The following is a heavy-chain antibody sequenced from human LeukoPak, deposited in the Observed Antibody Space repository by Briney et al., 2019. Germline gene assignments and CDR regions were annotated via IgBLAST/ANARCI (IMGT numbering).Heavy chain of an antibody. CDR2: INPTGGGT. D-gene: IGHD3-10*01. V-gene: IGHV1-46*01. CDR3: ARENLLNGSGYFDY. J-gene: IGHJ4*02. Sequence: ASVKVSCKASGYTFTKYYMHWVRQAPGQGLEWVGIINPTGGGTTYAQKFQGRVTMTRDTSTSTVYMELSSLGSEDTAVYYCARENLLNGSGYFDYWGQGTLVTVSS. CDR1: GYTFTKYY.